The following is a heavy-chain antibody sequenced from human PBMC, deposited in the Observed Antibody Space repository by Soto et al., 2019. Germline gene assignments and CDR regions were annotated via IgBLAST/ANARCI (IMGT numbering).Heavy chain of an antibody. D-gene: IGHD7-27*01. V-gene: IGHV3-74*01. CDR1: GFTFSSSW. Sequence: EVQLVESGGGLVQSGGSLRLSCAASGFTFSSSWMHWVRQAPGKGLVWVSRINSEGTSTVYADSVKGRFTISRDNAKNTLYLQMNSLSAEDTAVYYCTRNGDISNYFAHWGQGTLVTVSS. J-gene: IGHJ4*02. CDR3: TRNGDISNYFAH. CDR2: INSEGTST.